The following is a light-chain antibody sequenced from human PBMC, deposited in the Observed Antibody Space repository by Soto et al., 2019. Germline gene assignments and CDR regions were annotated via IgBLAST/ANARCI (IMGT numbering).Light chain of an antibody. CDR3: CSYAGSYTVV. J-gene: IGLJ2*01. Sequence: QSALTQPRSVSGSPGQSVTISCTGTSSDVGGYNYVSWYQQHPGKAPKLMIYDVSKRPSGVPDRFSDSKSGNTASLTISGLPAEDEADYYCCSYAGSYTVVFGGGTKLTVL. CDR1: SSDVGGYNY. V-gene: IGLV2-11*01. CDR2: DVS.